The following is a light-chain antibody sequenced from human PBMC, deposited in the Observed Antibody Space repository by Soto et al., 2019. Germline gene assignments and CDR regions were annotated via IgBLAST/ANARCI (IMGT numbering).Light chain of an antibody. V-gene: IGKV1-5*03. J-gene: IGKJ1*01. CDR3: QHYNSYSEA. CDR1: QTISSW. CDR2: KAS. Sequence: DVQTTLSPDTLSGSVGDRVTTNCRASQTISSWLAWYQQKPGKAPKLLIYKASTLKSGVPSRFSGSGSGTEFTLTISSLQPDDFATYYCQHYNSYSEAFGQGTKVDI.